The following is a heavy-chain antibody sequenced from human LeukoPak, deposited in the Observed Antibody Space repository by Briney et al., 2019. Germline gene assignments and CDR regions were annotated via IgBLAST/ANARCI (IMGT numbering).Heavy chain of an antibody. CDR2: INPNSGGT. D-gene: IGHD1-26*01. J-gene: IGHJ4*02. Sequence: ASVKVSCKASGYTFTGYYMHWVRQAPGHGLEWMGWINPNSGGTNYAQKFQGRVTMTRDTSISTAYMELSGLRSDDTAVYYCARRVVGGNFDYWGQGTLVTVSS. CDR3: ARRVVGGNFDY. V-gene: IGHV1-2*02. CDR1: GYTFTGYY.